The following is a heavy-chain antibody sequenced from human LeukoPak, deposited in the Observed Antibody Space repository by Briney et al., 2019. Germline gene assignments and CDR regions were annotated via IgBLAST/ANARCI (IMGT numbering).Heavy chain of an antibody. CDR3: ATEGFTYGYHGIDI. V-gene: IGHV3-15*01. J-gene: IGHJ3*02. D-gene: IGHD5-18*01. CDR1: GFTVSSTY. CDR2: IKTKTNGGTA. Sequence: GGSLRLSCLASGFTVSSTYMSWVRRAPGKGLDWVGRIKTKTNGGTADYSPPVKGRFTISRDDSKNTLYLQMNSLKTDDTAVYYCATEGFTYGYHGIDIWGQGTIVTVSS.